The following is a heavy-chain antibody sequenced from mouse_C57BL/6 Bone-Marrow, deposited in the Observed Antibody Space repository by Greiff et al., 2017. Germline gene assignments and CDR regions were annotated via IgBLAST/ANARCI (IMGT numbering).Heavy chain of an antibody. D-gene: IGHD3-2*01. J-gene: IGHJ3*01. V-gene: IGHV1-69*01. CDR1: GYTFTSYW. CDR3: VRRGQLAWFAY. CDR2: IDPSASYT. Sequence: VQLQQPGAELVMPGASVTLSCKASGYTFTSYWMHWVKQRPGQGLEWIGEIDPSASYTNYTPKFKGKSTLTVDKSSSTAYMQLSSLTSVDSAVYYCVRRGQLAWFAYWGQGTLVTVSA.